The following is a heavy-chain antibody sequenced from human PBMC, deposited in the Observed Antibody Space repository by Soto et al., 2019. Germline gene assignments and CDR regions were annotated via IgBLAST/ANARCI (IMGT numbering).Heavy chain of an antibody. D-gene: IGHD6-13*01. J-gene: IGHJ4*02. CDR2: INWEGDTT. CDR3: AKGIAAADTVAFEN. V-gene: IGHV3-20*01. Sequence: EVQLVESGGGMVRPGGSLRLSCVVSGITFDDYGMSWVRQVPGRGLEWVSGINWEGDTTDYADSVKGRFTISRDNAKNSLYLEMNSLRAEDTALYHCAKGIAAADTVAFENWGQGILVSVSS. CDR1: GITFDDYG.